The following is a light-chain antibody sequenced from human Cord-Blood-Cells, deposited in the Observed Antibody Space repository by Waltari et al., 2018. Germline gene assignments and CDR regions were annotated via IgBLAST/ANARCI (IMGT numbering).Light chain of an antibody. V-gene: IGLV2-11*01. CDR1: SSAVGGYNY. CDR3: CSYAGSYTLEV. CDR2: DVS. Sequence: QSALTQPRSVSGSPGPSVTISCTGTSSAVGGYNYVSWYQQHPGKAPKLMIYDVSKRPSGVPDRFSGSKSGNTASLTISGLQAEDEADYYCCSYAGSYTLEVFGGGTKLTVL. J-gene: IGLJ2*01.